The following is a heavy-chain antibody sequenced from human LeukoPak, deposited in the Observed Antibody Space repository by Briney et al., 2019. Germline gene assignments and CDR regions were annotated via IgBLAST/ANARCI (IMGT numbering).Heavy chain of an antibody. D-gene: IGHD3-10*01. J-gene: IGHJ4*02. CDR3: ARTIRGY. CDR1: GFTFSNYW. Sequence: GGSLRLSCAASGFTFSNYWMSWVRQAPGKGLEWVANIKEDGSEKYYVDSVKGRSTISRDNAKNSLYLQMNSLRAEDTAVYYCARTIRGYWGQGTLVNVSS. CDR2: IKEDGSEK. V-gene: IGHV3-7*02.